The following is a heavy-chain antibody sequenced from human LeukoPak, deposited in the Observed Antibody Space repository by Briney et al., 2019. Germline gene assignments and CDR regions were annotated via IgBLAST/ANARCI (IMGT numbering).Heavy chain of an antibody. D-gene: IGHD1-14*01. J-gene: IGHJ6*02. V-gene: IGHV3-53*01. CDR2: IYSGGST. CDR1: GFTVSSNY. Sequence: GGSLRLSCAASGFTVSSNYMSWVRQAPGKGLEGVSVIYSGGSTYYADSVQGRFTISRDNSKNSLYLQMNSRRAEATAVYYCARSVGRTTRNGMYIWGQEST. CDR3: ARSVGRTTRNGMYI.